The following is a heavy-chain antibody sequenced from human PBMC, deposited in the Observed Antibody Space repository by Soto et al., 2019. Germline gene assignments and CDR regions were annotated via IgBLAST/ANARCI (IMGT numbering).Heavy chain of an antibody. CDR1: GFTFSSYW. CDR3: ARLEWYYYYGMDV. D-gene: IGHD2-8*01. V-gene: IGHV3-7*03. J-gene: IGHJ6*02. CDR2: IKQDGSEK. Sequence: PGGSLRLSCAASGFTFSSYWMSWVRQAPGKGLEWVANIKQDGSEKYYVDSVKGRFTISRDNAKNSLYLQMNSLRAEDTAVYYCARLEWYYYYGMDVWGQGTTVTVSS.